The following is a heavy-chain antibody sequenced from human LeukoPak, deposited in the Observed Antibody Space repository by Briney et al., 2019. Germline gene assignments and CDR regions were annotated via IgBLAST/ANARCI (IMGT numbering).Heavy chain of an antibody. J-gene: IGHJ4*02. CDR3: ARERDHSYGSTRLYDY. D-gene: IGHD5-18*01. Sequence: PSETLSLTCAVYGGSFSGYYWSWIRQPPGKGLEWIGEINHSGSTNYNPSLKSRVTISVDTSKNQFSLKLSSVTAADTAVYYCARERDHSYGSTRLYDYWGQGTLVTVSS. V-gene: IGHV4-34*01. CDR1: GGSFSGYY. CDR2: INHSGST.